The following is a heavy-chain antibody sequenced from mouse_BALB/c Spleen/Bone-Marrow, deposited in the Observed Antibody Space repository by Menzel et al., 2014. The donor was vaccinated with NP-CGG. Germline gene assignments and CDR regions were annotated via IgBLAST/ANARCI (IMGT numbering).Heavy chain of an antibody. CDR1: GFDFSRYW. V-gene: IGHV4-1*02. CDR2: INPDSSTI. J-gene: IGHJ3*01. D-gene: IGHD4-1*01. Sequence: EVMLVESGGGLVQPGGSLKLSCAASGFDFSRYWMSWVRQAPGKGLEWIGEINPDSSTINYTPSLKDKFIISRDNAKNTLYLQTSKVRSEDTALYYCARGDWAWFVYWGQGTLVTVSA. CDR3: ARGDWAWFVY.